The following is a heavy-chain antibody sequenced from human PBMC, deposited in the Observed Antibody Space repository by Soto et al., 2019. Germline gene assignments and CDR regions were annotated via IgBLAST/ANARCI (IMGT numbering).Heavy chain of an antibody. Sequence: SETLSLTCTVSGGSISSSSYYWGWIRQPPGKGLEWIGSIYYSGSTYYNPSLKSRVTISVDTSKNQFSLKLSFVTAADTAVYYCARPVRGYSSGWAFDYWGQGTLVTVSS. J-gene: IGHJ4*02. CDR3: ARPVRGYSSGWAFDY. CDR1: GGSISSSSYY. V-gene: IGHV4-39*01. CDR2: IYYSGST. D-gene: IGHD6-19*01.